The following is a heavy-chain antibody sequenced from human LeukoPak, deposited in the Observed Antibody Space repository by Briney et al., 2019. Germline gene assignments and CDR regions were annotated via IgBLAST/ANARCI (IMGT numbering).Heavy chain of an antibody. Sequence: PSETLSLTCVVYGGSFRGYSWRRNRLSPGMGLEWIGEINHSGSANYNVSLKSRVTISVDTSKNQFSLKLSSVTAADTAVYYCARGDYYYMDVWGKGTTVTVSS. J-gene: IGHJ6*03. CDR1: GGSFRGYS. CDR2: INHSGSA. V-gene: IGHV4-34*01. CDR3: ARGDYYYMDV.